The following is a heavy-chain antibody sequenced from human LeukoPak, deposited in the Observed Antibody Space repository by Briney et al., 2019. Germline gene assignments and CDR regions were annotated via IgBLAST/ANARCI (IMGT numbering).Heavy chain of an antibody. CDR2: IIPIFGTA. CDR1: GFTFSSYA. Sequence: GGSLRLSCAASGFTFSSYAISWVRQAPGQGLEWMGGIIPIFGTANYAQKFQGRVTITADESTSTAYMELSSLRSEDTAVYYCAAAYTSNYYDSSGYSNPFDYWGQGTLVTVSS. V-gene: IGHV1-69*01. J-gene: IGHJ4*02. D-gene: IGHD3-22*01. CDR3: AAAYTSNYYDSSGYSNPFDY.